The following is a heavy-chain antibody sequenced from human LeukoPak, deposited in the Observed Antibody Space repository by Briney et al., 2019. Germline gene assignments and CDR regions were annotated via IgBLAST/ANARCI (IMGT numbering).Heavy chain of an antibody. CDR2: VNHSGST. CDR3: ARVDGSCSGGSCPSGNWFDP. J-gene: IGHJ5*02. V-gene: IGHV4-34*01. CDR1: GGSFSGYY. D-gene: IGHD2-15*01. Sequence: SETLSLTCAVYGGSFSGYYWSWIRQPPGKGLEWIGEVNHSGSTKYSPSLKSRVTISVDTSKNQFSLKLSSVTAADTAVYYCARVDGSCSGGSCPSGNWFDPWGEGTLVTVS.